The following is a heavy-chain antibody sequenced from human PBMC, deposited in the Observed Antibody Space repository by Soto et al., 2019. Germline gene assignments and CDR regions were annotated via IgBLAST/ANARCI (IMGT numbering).Heavy chain of an antibody. J-gene: IGHJ4*02. V-gene: IGHV3-53*01. CDR2: IHTDGST. CDR3: ARGVAGTASPFDF. Sequence: EVQLVESGGGLIQPGGSLRLSCAASGFSVTYNYMSWVRQAPGKGLEWVSFIHTDGSTYYADSVKGRFTITRDTSKNTAFLQMNSLGAEDTAVYFCARGVAGTASPFDFWGQGNLVTVSS. D-gene: IGHD6-19*01. CDR1: GFSVTYNY.